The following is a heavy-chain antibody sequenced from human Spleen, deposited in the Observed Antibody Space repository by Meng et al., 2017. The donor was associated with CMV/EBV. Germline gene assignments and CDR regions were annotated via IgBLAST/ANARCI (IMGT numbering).Heavy chain of an antibody. D-gene: IGHD2-8*01. CDR1: GFTFSDYY. Sequence: GESLKISCAASGFTFSDYYMSWVRQAPGKGLEWVGFIRNKTNGGTTEWTTSVQGRFTISRDDSNGIIYLQMNSLRAKDTAVYYCARAQMVRDHFDYWGQGTLVTVSS. CDR2: IRNKTNGGTT. V-gene: IGHV3-71*01. J-gene: IGHJ4*02. CDR3: ARAQMVRDHFDY.